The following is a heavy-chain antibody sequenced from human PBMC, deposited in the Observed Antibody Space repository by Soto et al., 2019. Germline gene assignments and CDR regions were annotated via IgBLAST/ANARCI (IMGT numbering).Heavy chain of an antibody. CDR1: GFTFSSYW. J-gene: IGHJ3*02. CDR3: ATLGIRFVNAFDI. D-gene: IGHD3-3*01. V-gene: IGHV3-7*05. CDR2: IKQDGSEK. Sequence: GGSLRLSCAASGFTFSSYWMSWVRQAPGKGLEWVANIKQDGSEKYYVDSVKGRFTISRDNAKNSLYLQMNSLRAEDTAVYYCATLGIRFVNAFDIWGQGTMVTVSS.